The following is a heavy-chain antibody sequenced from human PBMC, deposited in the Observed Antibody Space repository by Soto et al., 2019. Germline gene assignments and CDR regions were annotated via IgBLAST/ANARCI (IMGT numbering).Heavy chain of an antibody. CDR2: INPSGGST. D-gene: IGHD1-1*01. CDR1: GYTFTSYY. Sequence: EASVKVSCKASGYTFTSYYMHWVRQAPGQGLEWMGIINPSGGSTSYAQKFQGRVTMTRDTSTSTVYMELSSLRSEDTAVYYCARDLRPRTTGTTSNYFDYWGQGTLVTVSS. CDR3: ARDLRPRTTGTTSNYFDY. V-gene: IGHV1-46*01. J-gene: IGHJ4*02.